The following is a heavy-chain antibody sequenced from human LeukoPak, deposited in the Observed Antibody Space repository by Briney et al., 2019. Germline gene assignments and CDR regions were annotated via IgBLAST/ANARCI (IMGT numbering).Heavy chain of an antibody. CDR1: GFTFKNYV. J-gene: IGHJ4*02. CDR3: AKDLGWELPAEAY. D-gene: IGHD1-26*01. CDR2: IYGSGVSI. Sequence: GGSLRLSCVASGFTFKNYVMNWVRQAPGKGLEWLATIYGSGVSISYADSVKAPFTISRHNSNNTLYLQMNSLRAEDTAMYYCAKDLGWELPAEAYWGQGILVTVSS. V-gene: IGHV3-23*01.